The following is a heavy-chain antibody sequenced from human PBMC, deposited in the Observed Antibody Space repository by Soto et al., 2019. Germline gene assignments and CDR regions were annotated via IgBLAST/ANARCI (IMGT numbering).Heavy chain of an antibody. Sequence: GGSLRLSCAASGFTFSSYAMSWVRQAPGKGLEWVSAISGSGGSTYYADSVKGRFTISRDNSKNTLYLQMNSLRAEDTAVYYCANLYDFWNGYPTSFDYWGQGTLVTVS. D-gene: IGHD3-3*01. J-gene: IGHJ4*02. CDR3: ANLYDFWNGYPTSFDY. V-gene: IGHV3-23*01. CDR2: ISGSGGST. CDR1: GFTFSSYA.